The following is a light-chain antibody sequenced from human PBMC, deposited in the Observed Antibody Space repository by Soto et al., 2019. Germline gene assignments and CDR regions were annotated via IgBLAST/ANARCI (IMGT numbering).Light chain of an antibody. CDR3: QQRTNWQLT. V-gene: IGKV3-11*01. CDR1: QRVGQY. J-gene: IGKJ4*01. Sequence: EIVLTKSPTTLSLSSGERAPLSCRARQRVGQYFAWYQQRPGQAPRPLMFDVSYWATGTPARFSGSGSGTDFTLTISSLEPEDFAVYYCQQRTNWQLTFGGGTRVEIK. CDR2: DVS.